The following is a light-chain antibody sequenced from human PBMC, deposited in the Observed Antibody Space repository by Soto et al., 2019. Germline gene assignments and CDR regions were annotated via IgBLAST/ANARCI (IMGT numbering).Light chain of an antibody. CDR3: SSYSSSTTHVV. J-gene: IGLJ2*01. CDR1: STDVGDFHY. CDR2: DVS. Sequence: QSALTQPASVSGSPGRSVTISCTGTSTDVGDFHYVSWYQHLPGRAPKLIIYDVSNRPSGISYRFSASKSGRTASLTISGLQAEDEADYYCSSYSSSTTHVVFGGGTKLTVL. V-gene: IGLV2-14*03.